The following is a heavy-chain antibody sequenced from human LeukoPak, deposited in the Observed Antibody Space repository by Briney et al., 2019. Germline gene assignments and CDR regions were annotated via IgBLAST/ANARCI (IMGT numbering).Heavy chain of an antibody. J-gene: IGHJ4*02. D-gene: IGHD3-10*01. CDR3: ARMAGGWY. Sequence: GGSLRLSCAASGFTFSSYAMSWVRQAPGKGLEWVSYISSSSSTIYYADSVKGRFTIPRDNAKNSLYLQMNSLRAEDTAVYYCARMAGGWYWGQGTLVTVSS. CDR1: GFTFSSYA. CDR2: ISSSSSTI. V-gene: IGHV3-48*01.